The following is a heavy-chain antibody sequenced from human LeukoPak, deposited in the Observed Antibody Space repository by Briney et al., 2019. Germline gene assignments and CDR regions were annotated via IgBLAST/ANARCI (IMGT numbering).Heavy chain of an antibody. CDR3: ARREDSGWYRFDY. V-gene: IGHV4-59*08. D-gene: IGHD6-19*01. CDR1: GDSISSYY. CDR2: IYYSGST. J-gene: IGHJ4*02. Sequence: TSETLSLTCTVSGDSISSYYWSWIRQPPGKRLEWIGYIYYSGSTNYNPSLKSRLTISLDTSKNQFSLKLSSVTAADTAVYYCARREDSGWYRFDYWGQGTLVTVSS.